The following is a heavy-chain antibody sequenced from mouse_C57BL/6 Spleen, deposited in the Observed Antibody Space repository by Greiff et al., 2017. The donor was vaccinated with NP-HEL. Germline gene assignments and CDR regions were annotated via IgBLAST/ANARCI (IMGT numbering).Heavy chain of an antibody. CDR1: GYTFTSYW. V-gene: IGHV1-64*01. Sequence: VKLQQPGAELVKPGASVKLSCKASGYTFTSYWMHWVKQRPGQGLEWIGMIHPNSGSTNYNEKFKSKATLTVDKSSSTAYMQLSSLTSEDSAVYYCARIPSTVVAHYYAMDYWGQGTSVTVSS. J-gene: IGHJ4*01. CDR2: IHPNSGST. D-gene: IGHD1-1*01. CDR3: ARIPSTVVAHYYAMDY.